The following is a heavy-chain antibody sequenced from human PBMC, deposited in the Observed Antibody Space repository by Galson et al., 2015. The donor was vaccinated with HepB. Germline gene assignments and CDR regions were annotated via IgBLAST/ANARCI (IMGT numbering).Heavy chain of an antibody. CDR3: ATGGRDEELDH. CDR1: EFTFSHYP. V-gene: IGHV3-30*01. Sequence: SLRLSCAVSEFTFSHYPMHWVRQPPGKGLEWVTFISSDGDNKTYADSVQGRFTISRDDSKNTLYLQMKSLRPDDTALYYCATGGRDEELDHWGQGTLVTVSS. J-gene: IGHJ4*02. D-gene: IGHD3-16*01. CDR2: ISSDGDNK.